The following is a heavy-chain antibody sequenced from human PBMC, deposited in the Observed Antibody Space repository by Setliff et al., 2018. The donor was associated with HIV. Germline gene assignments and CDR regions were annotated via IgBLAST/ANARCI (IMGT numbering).Heavy chain of an antibody. Sequence: SETLSLTCTVSGDSISSYYWSWIRQPPGKELEWIGYIYSTGDSNYNPSLKSRVTMAVDTSKNQFSLKLTSVTAADTAVYYCARSNSGSGTGSGYYFHMGVWGKGTTVTVSS. D-gene: IGHD6-19*01. J-gene: IGHJ6*03. CDR3: ARSNSGSGTGSGYYFHMGV. CDR2: IYSTGDS. V-gene: IGHV4-4*09. CDR1: GDSISSYY.